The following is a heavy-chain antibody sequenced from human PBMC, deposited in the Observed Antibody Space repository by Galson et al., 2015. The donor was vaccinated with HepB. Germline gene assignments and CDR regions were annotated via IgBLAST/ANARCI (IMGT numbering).Heavy chain of an antibody. CDR3: ARGLSGRYGMDV. CDR1: GFTFSSYW. CDR2: INSDGSRT. D-gene: IGHD2-15*01. Sequence: SLRLSCAVSGFTFSSYWMHWVRQAPGKGLVWVSRINSDGSRTYYADSVKGRFTISRDNAKSTVFLQMNILRDEDTAVYYCARGLSGRYGMDVWGKGTTVTVSS. J-gene: IGHJ6*04. V-gene: IGHV3-74*01.